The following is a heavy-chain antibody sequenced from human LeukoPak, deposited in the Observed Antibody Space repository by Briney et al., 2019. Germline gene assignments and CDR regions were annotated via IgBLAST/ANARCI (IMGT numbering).Heavy chain of an antibody. CDR3: ARDESSGSYYFDY. CDR1: GSPFSSYG. V-gene: IGHV1-18*01. CDR2: ISAYNGNT. Sequence: GASVKVSCKASGSPFSSYGISWVRQAPGQGLEWMAWISAYNGNTKYAQKLQGRVTMTTDTSTSTAYMELRSLRSDDTAVYYCARDESSGSYYFDYWGQGTLVTVSS. J-gene: IGHJ4*02. D-gene: IGHD1-26*01.